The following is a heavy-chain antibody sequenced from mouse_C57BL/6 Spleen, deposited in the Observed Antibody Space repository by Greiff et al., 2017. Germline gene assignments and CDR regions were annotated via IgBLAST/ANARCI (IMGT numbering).Heavy chain of an antibody. J-gene: IGHJ2*01. Sequence: QVTLKESGPGILQSSQTLSLTCSFSGFSLSTSGMGVSWIRQPSGKGLEWLAHIYWDDDKRYNPSLKSRLTISTDTSRNQVFLKITSVDTADTATYYCARRMGYYGSSLYFDYWGQGTTLTVSS. CDR1: GFSLSTSGMG. D-gene: IGHD1-1*01. CDR2: IYWDDDK. V-gene: IGHV8-12*01. CDR3: ARRMGYYGSSLYFDY.